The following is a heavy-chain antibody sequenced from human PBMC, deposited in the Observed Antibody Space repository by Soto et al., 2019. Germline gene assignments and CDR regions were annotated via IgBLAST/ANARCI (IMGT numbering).Heavy chain of an antibody. CDR3: ARGPHPLYYYDSSGYYYDY. J-gene: IGHJ4*02. CDR1: GFTFSDHY. V-gene: IGHV3-72*01. CDR2: TRNKANSYTT. D-gene: IGHD3-22*01. Sequence: QPGGSLRLSCAASGFTFSDHYMDWVRQAPGKGLEWVGRTRNKANSYTTEYAASVKGRFTISRDDSKNSLYLQMNSLKTEDTAVYYCARGPHPLYYYDSSGYYYDYWGQGTLVTVSS.